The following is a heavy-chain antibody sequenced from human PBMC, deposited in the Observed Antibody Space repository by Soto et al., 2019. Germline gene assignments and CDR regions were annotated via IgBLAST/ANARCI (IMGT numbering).Heavy chain of an antibody. CDR3: ARSIVVVTALDY. D-gene: IGHD2-21*02. CDR1: GYTFTSYA. CDR2: INAGHGNT. V-gene: IGHV1-3*05. Sequence: QVQLVQSGAEEKKPGASVKVSCKASGYTFTSYAMHWVRQAPGQRLEWMGWINAGHGNTKYSQKFQGRVTITGETSASTAYIELSSLRSEDTAVYYCARSIVVVTALDYWGQGTLVTVSS. J-gene: IGHJ4*02.